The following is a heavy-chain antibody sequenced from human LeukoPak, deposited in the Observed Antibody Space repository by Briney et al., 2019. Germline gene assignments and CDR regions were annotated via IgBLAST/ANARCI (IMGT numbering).Heavy chain of an antibody. CDR3: VREGGSFFFEY. D-gene: IGHD1-26*01. J-gene: IGHJ4*02. CDR2: ISSSGRTI. CDR1: GFTVSNNY. Sequence: GGSLRLSCAASGFTVSNNYMSWVRQAPGKGLEWVSYISSSGRTIYYADSVKGRFTISRDNAKNSLYLQMNSLRAEDTAIYYCVREGGSFFFEYWGQGTLVTVSS. V-gene: IGHV3-11*04.